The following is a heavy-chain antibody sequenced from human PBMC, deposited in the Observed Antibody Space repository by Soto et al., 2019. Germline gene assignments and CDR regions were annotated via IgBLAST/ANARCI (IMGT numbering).Heavy chain of an antibody. J-gene: IGHJ6*02. CDR2: IIPIFGTA. D-gene: IGHD3-9*01. CDR3: ARDNRFRRYDILTGYISGDYYGMDV. CDR1: GGTFSSYA. Sequence: SVKVSCKASGGTFSSYAISWVRQAPGQGLEWMGGIIPIFGTANYAQKIQGRVTITADESTSTAYMELSSLRSEDTAVYYCARDNRFRRYDILTGYISGDYYGMDVWGQGTTVTVSS. V-gene: IGHV1-69*13.